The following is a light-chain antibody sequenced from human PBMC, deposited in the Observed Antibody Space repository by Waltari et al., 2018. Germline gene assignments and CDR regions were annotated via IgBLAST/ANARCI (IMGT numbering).Light chain of an antibody. CDR2: EVT. Sequence: QSALTQPPSASGSLGQSVTISCSGTRNDVGASNYVSWYQQHSGKAPRLLIYEVTARPSGVPERFSGSKAGNTASLTVSGLQAEDEADYYCSSFAGTDNLDIFGGGTKLTVL. CDR1: RNDVGASNY. J-gene: IGLJ2*01. CDR3: SSFAGTDNLDI. V-gene: IGLV2-8*01.